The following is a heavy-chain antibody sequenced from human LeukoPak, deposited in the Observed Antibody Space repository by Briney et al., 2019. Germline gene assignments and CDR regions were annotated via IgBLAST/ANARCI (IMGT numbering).Heavy chain of an antibody. Sequence: GGSLRLTCAASGFTFSSYDMQWVRQAPGKGLEYVSAISGNGGTTYYANSVKGRFTISRDNSKNTLYLQMGSLRAEDMAVYYCAGDGARDSGSYYNDYWGQGTLVTVSS. J-gene: IGHJ4*02. V-gene: IGHV3-64*01. CDR2: ISGNGGTT. CDR1: GFTFSSYD. CDR3: AGDGARDSGSYYNDY. D-gene: IGHD1-26*01.